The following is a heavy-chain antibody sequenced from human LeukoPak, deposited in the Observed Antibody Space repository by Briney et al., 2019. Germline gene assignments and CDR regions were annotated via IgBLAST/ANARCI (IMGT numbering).Heavy chain of an antibody. CDR2: ISWNSGSI. Sequence: PGGSLRLSCAASGFTFSSYAMHWVRQAPGKGLEWVSGISWNSGSIGYADSVKGRFTISRDNAKNSLYLQMNSLRAEDTALYYCAKDYYYDSSGYYYPHWGQGTLVTVSS. CDR1: GFTFSSYA. CDR3: AKDYYYDSSGYYYPH. J-gene: IGHJ4*02. V-gene: IGHV3-9*01. D-gene: IGHD3-22*01.